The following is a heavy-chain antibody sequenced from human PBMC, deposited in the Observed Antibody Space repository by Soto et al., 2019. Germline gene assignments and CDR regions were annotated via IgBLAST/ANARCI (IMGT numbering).Heavy chain of an antibody. CDR3: ARDILVWFGELAPSAHNAFDI. CDR2: INYSGST. J-gene: IGHJ3*02. D-gene: IGHD3-10*01. CDR1: GGSISRGGYF. Sequence: QVQLQESGPGLVKPSQTLSLTCTVSGGSISRGGYFWSCIRQHPRTGLQWIGDINYSGSTYSNPSLKSRVTISVDTCKDQCSLKLSSVTAAGTAVYYCARDILVWFGELAPSAHNAFDIWGQGTMVTVSS. V-gene: IGHV4-31*03.